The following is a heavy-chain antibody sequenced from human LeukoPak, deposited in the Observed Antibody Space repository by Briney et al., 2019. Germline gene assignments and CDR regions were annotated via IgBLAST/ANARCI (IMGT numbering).Heavy chain of an antibody. CDR3: ARDRRGYCSSTSCYAPYYYGMDV. CDR2: ISAYNGNT. CDR1: GYTFTSYG. V-gene: IGHV1-18*01. J-gene: IGHJ6*02. Sequence: SVKVSCKASGYTFTSYGIRWVRQAPGEGLEWMGWISAYNGNTNYAQKLQGRVTMTTDTSTSTAYMELRSLRSDDTAVYYCARDRRGYCSSTSCYAPYYYGMDVWGQGTTVTVSS. D-gene: IGHD2-2*03.